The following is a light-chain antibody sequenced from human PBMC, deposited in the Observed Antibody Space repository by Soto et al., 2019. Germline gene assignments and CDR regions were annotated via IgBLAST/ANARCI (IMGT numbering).Light chain of an antibody. Sequence: QLVLTQPPSASGAPGQRVTISCSGSSANIGINTVSWYQQLPGTAPKLLIYNNNKRPSGVPDRLSGSKSGTSASLAISGLQSEDEADYYCAAWDDSLNGPVFGGGTKLTVL. CDR2: NNN. CDR3: AAWDDSLNGPV. J-gene: IGLJ3*02. CDR1: SANIGINT. V-gene: IGLV1-44*01.